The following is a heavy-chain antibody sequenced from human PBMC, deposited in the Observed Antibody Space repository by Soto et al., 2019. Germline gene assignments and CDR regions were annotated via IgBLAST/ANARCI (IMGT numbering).Heavy chain of an antibody. V-gene: IGHV1-18*01. CDR1: GSTFTSNG. Sequence: QVQLVQSGAEVKKPGAPVKVSCKAPGSTFTSNGIGGGRQAPGQGLEWMGWTRAYNGNTNYAQSLQGRATMTTDTSTSTAYMELRSLRSDDTAVYYCARGGVYCGGDCYSGNAEYFQHWGQGTLVTVSS. CDR3: ARGGVYCGGDCYSGNAEYFQH. J-gene: IGHJ1*01. CDR2: TRAYNGNT. D-gene: IGHD2-21*01.